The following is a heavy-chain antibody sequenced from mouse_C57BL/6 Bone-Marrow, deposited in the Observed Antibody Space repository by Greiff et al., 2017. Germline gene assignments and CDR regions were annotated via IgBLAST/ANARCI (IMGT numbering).Heavy chain of an antibody. CDR1: GFTFSDYY. V-gene: IGHV5-16*01. J-gene: IGHJ3*01. Sequence: EVKLLESEGGLVQPGSSMKLSCTASGFTFSDYYMAWVRQVPEKGLEWVANINYDGSSTYYLDSLKSRFIISRDNAKNILYLQMSSLKSEDTATYYCARERPGFAYWGQGTLVTVSA. CDR3: ARERPGFAY. CDR2: INYDGSST.